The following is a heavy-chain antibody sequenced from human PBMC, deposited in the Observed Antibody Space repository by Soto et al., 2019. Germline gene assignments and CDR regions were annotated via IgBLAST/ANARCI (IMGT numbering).Heavy chain of an antibody. Sequence: EVLLVESGGGLVQPGGSLRLSCAASGITVSTNYMTWVRQAPGKGLEWVSEIYTGGTTYYADSVKDRFIISRDNSKNTLYLQMTSLRAEDTAVYYCARDTSGYSYGGIDYWGLGTLVTVSS. CDR3: ARDTSGYSYGGIDY. CDR1: GITVSTNY. V-gene: IGHV3-66*01. CDR2: IYTGGTT. D-gene: IGHD3-10*01. J-gene: IGHJ4*02.